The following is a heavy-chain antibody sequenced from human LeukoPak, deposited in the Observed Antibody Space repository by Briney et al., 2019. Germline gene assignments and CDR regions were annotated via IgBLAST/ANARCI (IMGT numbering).Heavy chain of an antibody. CDR2: IYYSGST. CDR1: GGSITSSSYY. Sequence: PSETLSLTCTVSGGSITSSSYYWGWIRQPPGKGLEWIGTIYYSGSTYYNPSLRSRVTISVDTSKNQFSLKLSSVTAADTAVYYCARGNGDQLLYLDYYYYMDVWGKGTTVTVSS. D-gene: IGHD2-2*02. CDR3: ARGNGDQLLYLDYYYYMDV. J-gene: IGHJ6*03. V-gene: IGHV4-39*01.